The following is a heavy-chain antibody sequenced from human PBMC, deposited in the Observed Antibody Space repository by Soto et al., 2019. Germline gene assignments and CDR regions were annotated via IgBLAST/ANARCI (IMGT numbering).Heavy chain of an antibody. CDR1: GDSISSSSVT. V-gene: IGHV6-1*01. J-gene: IGHJ5*01. CDR2: TYYRSKWYN. Sequence: PSQTLSLTCAISGDSISSSSVTWNWIRQSPSRSLEWLGRTYYRSKWYNDYAESVKSRITITPDTSENQLSLHLNSVTPEDTAVYYCVRLIGNSWLDFWGQGTLVTVYS. CDR3: VRLIGNSWLDF. D-gene: IGHD1-26*01.